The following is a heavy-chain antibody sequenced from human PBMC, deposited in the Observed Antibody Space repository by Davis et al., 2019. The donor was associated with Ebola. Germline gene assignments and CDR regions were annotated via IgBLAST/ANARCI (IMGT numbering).Heavy chain of an antibody. V-gene: IGHV3-23*01. CDR3: VKDSSNIWFDI. CDR2: FGTGGDT. Sequence: GGSLRLSCETSGFIFRIYVMSWVRQAPGKGLEWVSTFGTGGDTYYADSVKGRFAISRDNSRGTLYLQMNSLRVEDSAIYYCVKDSSNIWFDIWGQGTLVTVSS. CDR1: GFIFRIYV. D-gene: IGHD2/OR15-2a*01. J-gene: IGHJ3*02.